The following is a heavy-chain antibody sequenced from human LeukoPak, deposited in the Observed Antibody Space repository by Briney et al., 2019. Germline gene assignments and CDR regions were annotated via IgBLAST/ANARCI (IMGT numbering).Heavy chain of an antibody. CDR2: IYTSGST. CDR1: GGSISSGSYY. V-gene: IGHV4-61*02. J-gene: IGHJ2*01. CDR3: ARPQARFGGYFDL. D-gene: IGHD3-10*01. Sequence: SETLSLTCTASGGSISSGSYYWSWIRQPAGKGLEWIGRIYTSGSTNYNPSLKRRVTISVDTSKNQFSLKLSSVTAADTAVYYCARPQARFGGYFDLWGRGTLVTVSS.